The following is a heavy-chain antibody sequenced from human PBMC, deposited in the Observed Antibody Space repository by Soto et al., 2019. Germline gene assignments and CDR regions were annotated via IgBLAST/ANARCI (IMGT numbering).Heavy chain of an antibody. CDR2: FRGSGDDGTT. V-gene: IGHV3-23*01. CDR1: GFTFSSYS. D-gene: IGHD3-10*01. CDR3: AKKVNSGSGSQYFDY. Sequence: WGSLRLSCAASGFTFSSYSMIWFRHSPGKGLEWVSGFRGSGDDGTTYYADSVKGRFTISRDNSKNMLFLQMNSLRAEDTAIYYCAKKVNSGSGSQYFDYWGQGTLVTVSS. J-gene: IGHJ4*02.